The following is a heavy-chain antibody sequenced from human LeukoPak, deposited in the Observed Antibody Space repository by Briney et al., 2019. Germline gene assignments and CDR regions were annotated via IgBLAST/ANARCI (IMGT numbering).Heavy chain of an antibody. CDR1: GGSICTSSYY. Sequence: PSETLSLTCTASGGSICTSSYYWSWIRQPPGKGLEWIGCIYYSGSTYYNPSLKSRVTISVDTSKNQFSLKLSSVTAADTAVYYCARRGPFFFGAPYYLYAFDIWGQGTMVTVSS. CDR3: ARRGPFFFGAPYYLYAFDI. J-gene: IGHJ3*02. D-gene: IGHD2/OR15-2a*01. CDR2: IYYSGST. V-gene: IGHV4-30-4*01.